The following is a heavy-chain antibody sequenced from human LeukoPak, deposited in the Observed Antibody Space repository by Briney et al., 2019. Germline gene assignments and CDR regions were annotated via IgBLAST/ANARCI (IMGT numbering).Heavy chain of an antibody. V-gene: IGHV3-7*01. Sequence: PGGSLRLSCAASGFTFSAYWMSWVRQAPGKGLEWVANIKQDGSEKYYVDSVKGRFTISRDNAKNSLYLQMNSLRAEDTAVYYCARRGRGNCSGGSCFLLDYWGQGTLVTVSS. CDR1: GFTFSAYW. J-gene: IGHJ4*02. CDR2: IKQDGSEK. CDR3: ARRGRGNCSGGSCFLLDY. D-gene: IGHD2-15*01.